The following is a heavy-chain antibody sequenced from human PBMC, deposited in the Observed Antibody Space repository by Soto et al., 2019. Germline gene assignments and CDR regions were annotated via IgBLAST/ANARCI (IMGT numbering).Heavy chain of an antibody. D-gene: IGHD1-20*01. CDR1: GGSFSGYY. Sequence: QVQLQQWGAGLLKPSGTLSLTCAVYGGSFSGYYWSWMGQPPGKGLEWMGEMIHSGSTNYNPSLKSRATITVDTSKNQYSLKLSSVTAADTAVYYCAIVGYNWNVTGAFDIWGQGTMVTVSS. CDR2: MIHSGST. V-gene: IGHV4-34*12. J-gene: IGHJ3*02. CDR3: AIVGYNWNVTGAFDI.